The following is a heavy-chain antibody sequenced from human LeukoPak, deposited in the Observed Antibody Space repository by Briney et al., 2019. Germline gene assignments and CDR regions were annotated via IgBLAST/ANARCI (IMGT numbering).Heavy chain of an antibody. CDR2: ISSSTNYI. CDR3: ARAHYGLDIVATIRYYYYMDV. J-gene: IGHJ6*03. D-gene: IGHD5-12*01. CDR1: GFTFSSYS. Sequence: GGSLRLSCAASGFTFSSYSMNWVRQAPGKGLEWVSSISSSTNYIYYADSVKGRFTISRDNAKNSLYLQMNSLRVEDTAVYYCARAHYGLDIVATIRYYYYMDVWGKGTTVTVSS. V-gene: IGHV3-21*01.